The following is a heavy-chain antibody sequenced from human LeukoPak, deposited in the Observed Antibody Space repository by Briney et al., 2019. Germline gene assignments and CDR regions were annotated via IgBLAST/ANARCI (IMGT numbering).Heavy chain of an antibody. D-gene: IGHD3-22*01. V-gene: IGHV1-69*13. J-gene: IGHJ6*02. CDR2: IIPIFGTA. CDR3: ARGYDSSDYYSYYYYGMDV. CDR1: GGTFSSYA. Sequence: SVKVSCKASGGTFSSYAISWVRQAPGQGLEWMGGIIPIFGTANYAQKFQGRVTITADESTSTAYMELSSLRSEDTAVYYCARGYDSSDYYSYYYYGMDVWGQGTTVTVSS.